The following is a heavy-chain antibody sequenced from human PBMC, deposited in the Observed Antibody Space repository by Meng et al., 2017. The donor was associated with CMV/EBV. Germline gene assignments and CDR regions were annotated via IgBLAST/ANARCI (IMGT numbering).Heavy chain of an antibody. J-gene: IGHJ4*02. CDR2: ISSVRNYV. V-gene: IGHV3-21*01. CDR1: GFAFSRYS. CDR3: ARKGEYSGYDNYYGSVH. D-gene: IGHD3-9*01. Sequence: GESLKISCVASGFAFSRYSMNWVRQAPGKGLEWVSSISSVRNYVDYVDSVKGRSTISRDNAKNSLFLQMNSLRADDTAVYYCARKGEYSGYDNYYGSVHWGQGTSVTVSS.